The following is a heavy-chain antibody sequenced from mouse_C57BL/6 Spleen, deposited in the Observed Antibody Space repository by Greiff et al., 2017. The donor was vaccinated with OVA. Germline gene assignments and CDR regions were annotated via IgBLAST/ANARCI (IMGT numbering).Heavy chain of an antibody. CDR3: TTAQAFAY. Sequence: DVKLVESGAELVRPGASVKLSCTASGFNIKDDYMHWVKQRPEQGLEWIGWIDPENGDTEYASKFQGKATITADTSSNTAYLQLSSLTYEDTAVYYCTTAQAFAYWGQGTLVTVSA. V-gene: IGHV14-4*01. CDR2: IDPENGDT. D-gene: IGHD3-2*02. CDR1: GFNIKDDY. J-gene: IGHJ3*01.